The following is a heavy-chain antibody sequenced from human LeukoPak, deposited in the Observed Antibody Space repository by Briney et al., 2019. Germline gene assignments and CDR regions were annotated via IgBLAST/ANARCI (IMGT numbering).Heavy chain of an antibody. CDR1: GYTFTGYY. V-gene: IGHV1-2*02. CDR3: ARDSGYDYVWGSYRYPYYFDY. J-gene: IGHJ4*02. Sequence: ASVKVSCKASGYTFTGYYMRWVRQAPGQGLDWMGWINPNSGGTNYAQKFQGRVTMTRDTSISTAYMELSRLRSDDTAVYYCARDSGYDYVWGSYRYPYYFDYWGQGTLVTVSS. CDR2: INPNSGGT. D-gene: IGHD3-16*02.